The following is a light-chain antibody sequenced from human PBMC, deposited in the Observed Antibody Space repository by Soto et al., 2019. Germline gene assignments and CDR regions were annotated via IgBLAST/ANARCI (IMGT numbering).Light chain of an antibody. CDR2: GAS. CDR1: QSVTNIDY. CDR3: QNYGGSNLT. J-gene: IGKJ4*01. V-gene: IGKV3-20*01. Sequence: EVVLTQSPGTLSLSAGERATLSCRASQSVTNIDYLAWYQQKPGQAPRLLIYGASSRAIGIPDRFSGSESGTDFTLTIKRLEPEDSAMYYCQNYGGSNLTFGGGTKVEIK.